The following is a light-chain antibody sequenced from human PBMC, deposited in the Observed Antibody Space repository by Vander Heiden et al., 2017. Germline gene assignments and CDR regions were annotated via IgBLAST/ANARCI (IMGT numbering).Light chain of an antibody. CDR2: YDD. CDR1: SSNIGSSP. J-gene: IGLJ2*01. Sequence: QSVLTQPPSASGTPGQRVPISCSGSSSNIGSSPAHWYQQPPGTAPKLLIYYDDRRPSGVPDRFSGSKSGTSASLAISGLQSEDEADYYCAAWDDSLNGLLFGGGTKLTVL. V-gene: IGLV1-44*01. CDR3: AAWDDSLNGLL.